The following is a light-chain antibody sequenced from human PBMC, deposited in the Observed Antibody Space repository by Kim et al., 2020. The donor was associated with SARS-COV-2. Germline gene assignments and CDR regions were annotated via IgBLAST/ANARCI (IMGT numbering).Light chain of an antibody. Sequence: SVSPGQTARITCSGDKLGDKYACWYQKKPGQAPVLVIYKDSERPSGIPERFSGSSSGTTVTLTISGAQVEDEADYYCYSAADNNRVFGGGTKLTVL. CDR1: KLGDKY. CDR2: KDS. V-gene: IGLV3-27*01. CDR3: YSAADNNRV. J-gene: IGLJ3*02.